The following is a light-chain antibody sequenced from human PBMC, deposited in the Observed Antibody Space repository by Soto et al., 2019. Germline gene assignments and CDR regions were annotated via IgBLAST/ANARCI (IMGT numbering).Light chain of an antibody. CDR2: GAS. CDR1: QSLTRN. J-gene: IGKJ1*01. V-gene: IGKV3-20*01. CDR3: QQYGSSGT. Sequence: ETMMTQSPATLSVSPGERVTLSCRASQSLTRNLAWYQHKPGQSPRLLIYGASNRATGIPDRFSGSGSGTDFTLTISRLEPEDFAVYYCQQYGSSGTFGQGTKV.